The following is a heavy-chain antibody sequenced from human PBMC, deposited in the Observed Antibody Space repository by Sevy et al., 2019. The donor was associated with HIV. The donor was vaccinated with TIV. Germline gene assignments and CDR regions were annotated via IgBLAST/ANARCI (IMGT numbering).Heavy chain of an antibody. CDR2: IKGKIYDGTI. CDR1: GFTFSNAW. Sequence: GGSLRLSCAASGFTFSNAWMSWVRQAPGKGLEWVGRIKGKIYDGTIDYAAPVKGRFSISRDDSKNTLYLQMNSVKIEDTAVYYCTTASWSQEDYYNYWGQGTLVTVSS. D-gene: IGHD6-13*01. J-gene: IGHJ4*02. CDR3: TTASWSQEDYYNY. V-gene: IGHV3-15*01.